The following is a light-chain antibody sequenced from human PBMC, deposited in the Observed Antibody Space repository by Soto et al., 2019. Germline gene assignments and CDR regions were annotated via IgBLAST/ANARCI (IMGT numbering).Light chain of an antibody. J-gene: IGKJ2*01. CDR2: GPS. CDR3: QQYNNWPPEYT. Sequence: EIVMTQSPATLSVSPGERATLSCRASQSVSGKLARYQQKPGQAPRLLIYGPSTRATGIPARFSGSGSGTDFTLTITSLQSEDFAVYYCQQYNNWPPEYTFGQGTKLEIK. V-gene: IGKV3-15*01. CDR1: QSVSGK.